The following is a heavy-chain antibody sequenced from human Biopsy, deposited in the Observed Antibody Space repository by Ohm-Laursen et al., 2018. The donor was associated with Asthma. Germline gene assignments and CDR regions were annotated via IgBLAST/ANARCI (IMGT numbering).Heavy chain of an antibody. CDR1: GGSVSTGSYY. D-gene: IGHD3-10*01. V-gene: IGHV4-61*01. Sequence: SQTLSLTCTVSGGSVSTGSYYWSWIRQPPGKGLEWLGSIYYNGSDNYNPSLKSRVTISVDTSKNQFSLRLNSVTAADTAVYYCARGPNYHGSGRASIGMDVWGQGTTVTVSS. CDR3: ARGPNYHGSGRASIGMDV. J-gene: IGHJ6*02. CDR2: IYYNGSD.